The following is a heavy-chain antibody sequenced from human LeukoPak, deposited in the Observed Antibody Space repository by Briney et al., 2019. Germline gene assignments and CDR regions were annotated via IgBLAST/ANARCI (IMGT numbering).Heavy chain of an antibody. D-gene: IGHD3-22*01. V-gene: IGHV2-5*02. J-gene: IGHJ4*02. CDR1: GFSLSTSGVG. CDR2: IYWDDDK. Sequence: SGPTLVKATQTLTLTCTFSGFSLSTSGVGVGWIREPPAKDLEWLALIYWDDDKRYSPTLKSRLTITKDTSKNQVVLTVTNMDPVDTATYYCAHSRNDSSGYYHGFDYWGQGTLVTVSS. CDR3: AHSRNDSSGYYHGFDY.